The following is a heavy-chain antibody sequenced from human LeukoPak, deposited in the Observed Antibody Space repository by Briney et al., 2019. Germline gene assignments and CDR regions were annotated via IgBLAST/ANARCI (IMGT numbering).Heavy chain of an antibody. CDR2: ISGSGGST. J-gene: IGHJ4*02. V-gene: IGHV3-23*01. CDR1: GFTFSSYA. CDR3: ARAFYYDSSGPPDY. D-gene: IGHD3-22*01. Sequence: GGSLRLSCAASGFTFSSYAMSWVRQAPGKGLEWVSAISGSGGSTYYADSVKGRFTISRDNSKNTLYLQMNSLRAEDTAVYYCARAFYYDSSGPPDYWGQGTLVTVSS.